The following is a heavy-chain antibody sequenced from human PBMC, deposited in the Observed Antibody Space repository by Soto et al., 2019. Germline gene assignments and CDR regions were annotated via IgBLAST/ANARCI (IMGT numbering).Heavy chain of an antibody. D-gene: IGHD5-12*01. CDR1: GDRLATYW. Sequence: GESLKISCQASGDRLATYWIGWGRQMPGKGLEWMGWINPNSGGTNYAQKFQGRVTMTRDTSISAAYMELSRLRSDDTAVDYCARVIGDGYNLGYWGQGTLVTVSS. J-gene: IGHJ4*02. V-gene: IGHV1-2*02. CDR2: INPNSGGT. CDR3: ARVIGDGYNLGY.